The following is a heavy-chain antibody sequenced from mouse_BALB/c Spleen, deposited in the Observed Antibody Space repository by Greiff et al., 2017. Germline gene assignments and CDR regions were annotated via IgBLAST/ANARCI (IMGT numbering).Heavy chain of an antibody. CDR1: GFNFNDYY. V-gene: IGHV14-4*02. CDR2: ISPENGAT. Sequence: EVQLQQSGAELVRSGASVKLSCTASGFNFNDYYMHWVKQRPEQGLEWIGWISPENGATEYAPKFQGKATMTADTSSNTAYLQLSSLTSEDADVYYSNAYGYDHWFAYWGQGTLVTVSA. D-gene: IGHD2-2*01. J-gene: IGHJ3*01. CDR3: NAYGYDHWFAY.